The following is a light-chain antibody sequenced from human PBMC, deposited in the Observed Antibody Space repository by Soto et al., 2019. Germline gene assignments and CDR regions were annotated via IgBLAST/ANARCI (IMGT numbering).Light chain of an antibody. J-gene: IGKJ1*01. CDR2: DAS. V-gene: IGKV1-5*01. Sequence: DIQMTQSPSTLSASVEDRVTITCRASQSISSWLAWYQQKPGKAPKFLIYDASSLESGVPSRFSGSGSGTEFTLTIISLQPDDFATYYCQQYNSYPLTFGQGTKVDIK. CDR1: QSISSW. CDR3: QQYNSYPLT.